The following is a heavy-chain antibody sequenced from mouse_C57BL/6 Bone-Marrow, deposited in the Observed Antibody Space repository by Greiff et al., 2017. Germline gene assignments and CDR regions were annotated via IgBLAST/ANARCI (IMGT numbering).Heavy chain of an antibody. CDR1: GFTFSSYG. J-gene: IGHJ4*01. V-gene: IGHV5-6*01. CDR3: ARQLRLPAMDY. D-gene: IGHD3-2*02. Sequence: EVHLVESGGDLVKPGGSLKLSCAASGFTFSSYGMSWVRQTPDKRLEWVATISSGGSYTYYPDSVKGRFTISRDNAKNTLYLQMSSLKSEDTAMYYCARQLRLPAMDYWGQGTSVTVSS. CDR2: ISSGGSYT.